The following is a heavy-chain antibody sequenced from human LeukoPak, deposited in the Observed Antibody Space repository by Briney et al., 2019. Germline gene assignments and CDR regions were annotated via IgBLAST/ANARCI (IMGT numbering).Heavy chain of an antibody. J-gene: IGHJ5*02. V-gene: IGHV4-34*01. CDR3: ARGPSGGWYRLWFTRFDP. D-gene: IGHD6-19*01. CDR2: INHSGST. Sequence: SETLSLTCAVSGGSFSGYYWSWIRQPPGKGLEWIGEINHSGSTNYNPSLKSRVTISVDTSKNQFSLKLSSVTAADTAVHYCARGPSGGWYRLWFTRFDPWGQGTLVTVSS. CDR1: GGSFSGYY.